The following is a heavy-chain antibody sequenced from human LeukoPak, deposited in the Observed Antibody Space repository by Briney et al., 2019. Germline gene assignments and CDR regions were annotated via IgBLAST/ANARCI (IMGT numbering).Heavy chain of an antibody. CDR1: GFTFDIYS. Sequence: GRSLRLSCAASGFTFDIYSMHWVRQAPGKGLEWVAVISYDGSNKYYADSVKGRFTISRDNSKNTVSLQMNSLRTEDTAVYYCARDGYSSGPGDWYFDLWGRGTLVTVSS. J-gene: IGHJ2*01. CDR3: ARDGYSSGPGDWYFDL. CDR2: ISYDGSNK. V-gene: IGHV3-30-3*01. D-gene: IGHD6-19*01.